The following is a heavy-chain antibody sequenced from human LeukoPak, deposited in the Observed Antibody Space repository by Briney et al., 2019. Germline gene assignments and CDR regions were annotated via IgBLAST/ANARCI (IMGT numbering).Heavy chain of an antibody. V-gene: IGHV3-33*08. J-gene: IGHJ4*02. CDR1: GFTFSSYG. CDR3: ARDLLYYDSSGSFDY. Sequence: SGGSLRLSCAASGFTFSSYGMHWVRQAPGKGLEWVAVIWYDGSNKYYADSVKGRFTISRDNSKNTLYLQMNSLRAEDTAVYYCARDLLYYDSSGSFDYWGQGTLVTVSS. D-gene: IGHD3-22*01. CDR2: IWYDGSNK.